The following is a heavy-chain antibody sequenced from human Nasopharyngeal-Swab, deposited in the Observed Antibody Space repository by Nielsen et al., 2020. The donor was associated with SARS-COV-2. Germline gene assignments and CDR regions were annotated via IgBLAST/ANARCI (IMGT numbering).Heavy chain of an antibody. CDR3: ARIPLWFGEFYGMDV. CDR2: IDWDDDK. D-gene: IGHD3-10*01. Sequence: SGPTLVKPTHTLTLTCTFSGFSLSTSGMCVSWIRQPPGKALEWLALIDWDDDKYYSTSLKTRLTISKDTPKNQAVLTMTNMDPVDTATYYCARIPLWFGEFYGMDVWGQGTTVTVSS. CDR1: GFSLSTSGMC. J-gene: IGHJ6*02. V-gene: IGHV2-70*01.